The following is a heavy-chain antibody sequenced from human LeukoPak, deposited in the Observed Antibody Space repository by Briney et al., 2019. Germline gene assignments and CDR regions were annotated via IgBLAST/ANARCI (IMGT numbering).Heavy chain of an antibody. CDR2: INPNSGGT. V-gene: IGHV1-2*02. J-gene: IGHJ5*02. D-gene: IGHD6-13*01. Sequence: ASVKVSCKASGYTFTGYYMHWVRQAPGQGLEWVGWINPNSGGTNYAQKFQGRVTMTRDTSISTAYMELSRLRSDDTAVYYCASRAVYSSSWYVFDWFDPWGQGTLVTVSS. CDR1: GYTFTGYY. CDR3: ASRAVYSSSWYVFDWFDP.